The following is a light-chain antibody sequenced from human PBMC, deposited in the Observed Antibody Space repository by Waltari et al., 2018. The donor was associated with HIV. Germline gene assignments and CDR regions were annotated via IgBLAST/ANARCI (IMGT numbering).Light chain of an antibody. CDR2: GAS. CDR3: QQYGSSLSWT. Sequence: ETLFTQSPGTLSFSPGERATLSCRARLSVSSSYLAWYQQKPGQAPRLLIYGASTRATGIPDRFSGSGSGTDFTLIINRLETEDFAVYYCQQYGSSLSWTFGQGTKVEIK. V-gene: IGKV3-20*01. J-gene: IGKJ1*01. CDR1: LSVSSSY.